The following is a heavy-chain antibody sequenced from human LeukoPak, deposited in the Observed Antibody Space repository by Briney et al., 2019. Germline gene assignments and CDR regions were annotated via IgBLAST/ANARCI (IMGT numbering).Heavy chain of an antibody. D-gene: IGHD6-13*01. CDR2: ISGSGGST. CDR3: ARDLGRGAAAATGWFDP. V-gene: IGHV3-23*01. J-gene: IGHJ5*02. Sequence: GGSLRLSCAASGFTFSSYAMSWVRQAPGKGLEWVSAISGSGGSTYYADSVKGRFTISRDNSKNTLYLQMNSLRDEDTAVFYCARDLGRGAAAATGWFDPWGQGTLVTVSS. CDR1: GFTFSSYA.